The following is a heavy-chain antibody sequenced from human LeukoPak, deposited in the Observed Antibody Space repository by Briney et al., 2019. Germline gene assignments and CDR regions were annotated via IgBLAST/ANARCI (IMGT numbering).Heavy chain of an antibody. CDR1: GFTFSSYG. CDR2: ISYDGSNK. CDR3: AKDSTGVTDY. D-gene: IGHD3-10*01. J-gene: IGHJ4*02. V-gene: IGHV3-30*18. Sequence: PGGSLRLSYAASGFTFSSYGMHWVRQAPGKGLEWVAVISYDGSNKYYADSVKGRFTISRDNSKNTLYLQMNSLRAEDTAVYYCAKDSTGVTDYWGQGTLVTVSS.